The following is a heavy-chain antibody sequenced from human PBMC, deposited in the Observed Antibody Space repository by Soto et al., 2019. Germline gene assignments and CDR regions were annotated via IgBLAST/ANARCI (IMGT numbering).Heavy chain of an antibody. CDR3: AKGRTVDN. Sequence: EVQLLESGGGLVQPGGSLRLSCAASGFTFSSYAMSWVRQAPGKGLEWVSGISGSGGSTYYADSVKGRFTISRDNSKNTLYLQIISLGAEDTAVYYCAKGRTVDNWGQGTLVTVSS. CDR1: GFTFSSYA. V-gene: IGHV3-23*01. D-gene: IGHD1-1*01. CDR2: ISGSGGST. J-gene: IGHJ4*02.